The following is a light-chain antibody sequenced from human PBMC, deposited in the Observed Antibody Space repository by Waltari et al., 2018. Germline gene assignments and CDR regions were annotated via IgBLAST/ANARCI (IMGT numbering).Light chain of an antibody. Sequence: QSVLTQPPSASGTPGQRVTISCSGSSSNIGSNPVTWYQQLPGAAPKLLVYGNKQRASGGPGRCSGSKSGTSASRAISGLQSEDEADYYCAAWDDSLNGVVFGGGTKLTVL. CDR3: AAWDDSLNGVV. CDR2: GNK. J-gene: IGLJ2*01. V-gene: IGLV1-44*01. CDR1: SSNIGSNP.